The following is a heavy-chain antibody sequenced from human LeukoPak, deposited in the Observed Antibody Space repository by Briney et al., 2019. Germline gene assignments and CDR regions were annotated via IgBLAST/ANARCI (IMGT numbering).Heavy chain of an antibody. CDR3: EGLYYYDSSGYYSFDY. V-gene: IGHV3-23*01. Sequence: GGSLRLSCAASGFTFGSSAMSWVRQAPGKGLEWVSSISGSGSGGSTYYADSVKGRFTISRDNSKNTLYLQMNSLRAEDTAVYYCEGLYYYDSSGYYSFDYWGQGTLVTVSS. J-gene: IGHJ4*02. CDR1: GFTFGSSA. D-gene: IGHD3-22*01. CDR2: ISGSGSGGST.